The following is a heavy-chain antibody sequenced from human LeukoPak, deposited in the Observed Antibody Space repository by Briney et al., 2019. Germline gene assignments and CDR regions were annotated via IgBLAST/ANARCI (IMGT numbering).Heavy chain of an antibody. J-gene: IGHJ3*02. CDR1: GGSISSYY. CDR3: ARSDRYTYCSSTSCYQDDNAFDI. Sequence: SETLSLTCTVSGGSISSYYGSWIRQPPGKGLDWIGYIYYSGSTNYNPSLKSRVTISVDTSKNQFSLKLSSVTAADTAVYYCARSDRYTYCSSTSCYQDDNAFDIWGQGTMVTVSS. CDR2: IYYSGST. D-gene: IGHD2-2*01. V-gene: IGHV4-59*01.